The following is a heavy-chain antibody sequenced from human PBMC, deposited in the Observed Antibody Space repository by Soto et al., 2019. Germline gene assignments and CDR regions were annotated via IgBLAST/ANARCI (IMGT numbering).Heavy chain of an antibody. Sequence: QVQLVQSGAEVKKPGSSVKVSCKASGGTFSSYGISWVRQAPGQGLEWMGGIIPIFGTANYAQKFQGRVTITADESTSTAYMELSSLRSEDTAVHYCARGEAARYYHGMDGWGQGTTVTVSS. CDR3: ARGEAARYYHGMDG. J-gene: IGHJ6*02. CDR2: IIPIFGTA. D-gene: IGHD6-13*01. V-gene: IGHV1-69*12. CDR1: GGTFSSYG.